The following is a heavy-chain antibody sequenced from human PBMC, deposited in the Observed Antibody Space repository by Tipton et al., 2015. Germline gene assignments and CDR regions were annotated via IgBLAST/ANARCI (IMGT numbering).Heavy chain of an antibody. D-gene: IGHD6-19*01. CDR3: ARDHYPTSVTGSSFDS. CDR1: GFSFRSYW. Sequence: SLRLSCAASGFSFRSYWMAWVRQATGEGLEWVANIKQEGSEKTYMDSVKGRFTISRDNANNSLYLQMNSLRAEDTAVYYCARDHYPTSVTGSSFDSWGQGTLVTVSS. V-gene: IGHV3-7*05. J-gene: IGHJ4*02. CDR2: IKQEGSEK.